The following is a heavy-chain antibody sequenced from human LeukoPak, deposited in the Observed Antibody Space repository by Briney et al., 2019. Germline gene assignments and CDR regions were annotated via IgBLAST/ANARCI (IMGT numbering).Heavy chain of an antibody. V-gene: IGHV3-21*01. J-gene: IGHJ4*02. CDR3: AKDPSIGGVDY. CDR1: GFTFSSYS. D-gene: IGHD6-6*01. Sequence: GGSLRLSCAASGFTFSSYSMNWVRQAPGKGLEWVSSISSSSSYIYYADSVKGRFTISRDNYKNTLYLQMNSLGADDTDVYYCAKDPSIGGVDYWGQGTLVTVSS. CDR2: ISSSSSYI.